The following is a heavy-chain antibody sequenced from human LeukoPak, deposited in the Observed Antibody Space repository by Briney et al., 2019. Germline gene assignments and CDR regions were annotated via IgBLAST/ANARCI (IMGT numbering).Heavy chain of an antibody. D-gene: IGHD2-8*01. V-gene: IGHV3-74*01. CDR3: AKEYCINGVCYHFDY. J-gene: IGHJ4*02. CDR1: GFTFSSYW. Sequence: GGSLRLSCAASGFTFSSYWMHWVRQAPGKGLVWVSRINSDGSSTSYADSVKGRFTISRDNSKNTLYLQMNSLRAEDTAVYYCAKEYCINGVCYHFDYWGQGTLVTVSS. CDR2: INSDGSST.